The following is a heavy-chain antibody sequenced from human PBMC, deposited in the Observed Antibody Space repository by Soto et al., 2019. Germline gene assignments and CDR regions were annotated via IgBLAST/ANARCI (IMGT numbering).Heavy chain of an antibody. J-gene: IGHJ4*02. CDR2: MNPNSVNT. Sequence: ASVKVSCTASGYTFSSYDINWVRQATGQGLEWMGWMNPNSVNTGYARKFQGRVTMTRNTSISTAYIELSSLRSEDTAVYYGAMVRGVTLFDYWGQGTLVTVSS. CDR1: GYTFSSYD. D-gene: IGHD3-10*01. V-gene: IGHV1-8*01. CDR3: AMVRGVTLFDY.